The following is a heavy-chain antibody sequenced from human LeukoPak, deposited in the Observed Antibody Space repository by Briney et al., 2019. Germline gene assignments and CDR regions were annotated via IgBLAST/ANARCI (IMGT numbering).Heavy chain of an antibody. CDR1: GFTFSSFA. CDR3: ARGHSSSPNYFDY. J-gene: IGHJ4*02. V-gene: IGHV3-64D*09. CDR2: ISTNGGST. Sequence: AGGSLRLSCSASGFTFSSFAMRWVRQAPGKGLEYVTGISTNGGSTNYEDSVKGRFTISRDNSENTLYLQMSSLRAEDTAVYYCARGHSSSPNYFDYWGQGSLVTVSS. D-gene: IGHD6-6*01.